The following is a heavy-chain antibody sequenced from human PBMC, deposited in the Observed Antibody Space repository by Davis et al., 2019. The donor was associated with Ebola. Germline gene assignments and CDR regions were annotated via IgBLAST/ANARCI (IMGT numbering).Heavy chain of an antibody. Sequence: GESLKISCKGSGYSFSNSWIGWVRQIPGKGLEWVGIINPGDSDTRYSPSFQGHVTISAEKSSNTAYLQWNSLRASDTAIYYCARPSSGYEASFDYWGQGTLVTVSS. CDR2: INPGDSDT. D-gene: IGHD3-22*01. CDR1: GYSFSNSW. V-gene: IGHV5-51*01. CDR3: ARPSSGYEASFDY. J-gene: IGHJ4*02.